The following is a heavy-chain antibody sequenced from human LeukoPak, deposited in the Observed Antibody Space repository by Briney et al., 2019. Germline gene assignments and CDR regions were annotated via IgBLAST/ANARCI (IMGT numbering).Heavy chain of an antibody. Sequence: PGGSLRLSCAASGFTFSSYGMHWVRQASGMGLEWVAFIRYDGGNKYYADSVKGRFTISRDNSKNSLYLQMNSLRAEDTAVYYCASNEVPAKWGQGTLVTVSS. CDR3: ASNEVPAK. CDR2: IRYDGGNK. J-gene: IGHJ4*02. D-gene: IGHD2-2*01. CDR1: GFTFSSYG. V-gene: IGHV3-30*02.